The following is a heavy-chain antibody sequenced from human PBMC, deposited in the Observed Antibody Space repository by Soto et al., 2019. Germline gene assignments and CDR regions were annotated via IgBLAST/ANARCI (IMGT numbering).Heavy chain of an antibody. J-gene: IGHJ4*02. D-gene: IGHD1-26*01. CDR2: VSAYNRNT. V-gene: IGHV1-18*04. Sequence: QVQLVQSGAEVKRPGASMKVSCEAYGYTFTNYGITWVRQAPGQGLEWMGWVSAYNRNTNYAQKFEDRVTMTTDTTTGTAYMELRNLRAAGTAVYFCATERQWEPLPYWCQGTLLTVSS. CDR3: ATERQWEPLPY. CDR1: GYTFTNYG.